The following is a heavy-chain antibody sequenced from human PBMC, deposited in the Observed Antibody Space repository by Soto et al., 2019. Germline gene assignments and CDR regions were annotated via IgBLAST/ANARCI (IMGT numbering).Heavy chain of an antibody. V-gene: IGHV3-33*01. CDR2: IWYDGSNK. D-gene: IGHD2-21*01. J-gene: IGHJ6*02. Sequence: PGGSLRLSCAASGFTFSSYGMHWVRQAPGKGLEWVAVIWYDGSNKYYADSVKGRFTISRDNSKNTLYLQMNSLRDEDTAVYYCAIRIEGYHYYGMDVWGQGTTVTVFS. CDR1: GFTFSSYG. CDR3: AIRIEGYHYYGMDV.